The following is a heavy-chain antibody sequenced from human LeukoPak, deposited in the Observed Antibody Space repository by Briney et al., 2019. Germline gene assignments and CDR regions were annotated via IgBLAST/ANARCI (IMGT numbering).Heavy chain of an antibody. CDR2: IYYSGRS. D-gene: IGHD2-15*01. V-gene: IGHV4-59*04. J-gene: IGHJ4*02. Sequence: PSETLSLTCTVSGGSISSYYWSWIRQPPGKGLEWIGYIYYSGRSYYNPSLKSRVTISLDRSKNQFSLRLSSVTAADTAVYYCASSKGYCSGGSCSLDDYWGQGTLVTVSS. CDR1: GGSISSYY. CDR3: ASSKGYCSGGSCSLDDY.